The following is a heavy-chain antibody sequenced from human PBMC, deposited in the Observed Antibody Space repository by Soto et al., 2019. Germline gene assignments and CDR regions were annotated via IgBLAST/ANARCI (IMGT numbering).Heavy chain of an antibody. D-gene: IGHD6-13*01. Sequence: QVQLQQWGAGLLKPSATLSLTCTVHGASFTGHYWSWVRQSPGKGLEWIGEMNHLGSSNYNPSLKSRVTLSVDTSKKQFSLNLRSVTAVDTAVYFCVGAEAGPNKYWGQGTLVTVSS. V-gene: IGHV4-34*01. CDR2: MNHLGSS. J-gene: IGHJ4*02. CDR1: GASFTGHY. CDR3: VGAEAGPNKY.